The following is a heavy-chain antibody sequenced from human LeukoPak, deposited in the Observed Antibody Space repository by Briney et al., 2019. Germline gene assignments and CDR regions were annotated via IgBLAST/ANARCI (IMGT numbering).Heavy chain of an antibody. Sequence: SETLSLTCTVSGGSISSYHWSWIRQPPGKGLEWIGYMYYRGNTNYDPSLKSRVTISIDTPNNQFSLKLSSVTAADTAVHYCATGVHGIAAAGDYYFDYWGQGTLVTVSS. V-gene: IGHV4-59*01. D-gene: IGHD6-13*01. J-gene: IGHJ4*02. CDR3: ATGVHGIAAAGDYYFDY. CDR1: GGSISSYH. CDR2: MYYRGNT.